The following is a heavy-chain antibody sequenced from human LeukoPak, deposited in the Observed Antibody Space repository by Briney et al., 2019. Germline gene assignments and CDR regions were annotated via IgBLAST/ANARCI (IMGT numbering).Heavy chain of an antibody. CDR3: ARDKGDRYSGYDYYYYMDV. V-gene: IGHV1-69*04. Sequence: ASVKVSCKASGGTFSSYAISWVRQAPGQGLEWMGRIIPILGIANYAQKFQGRVTITTDESTSTAYMELSSLRSEDTAVYYCARDKGDRYSGYDYYYYMDVWGKGTTVTVSS. J-gene: IGHJ6*03. CDR2: IIPILGIA. CDR1: GGTFSSYA. D-gene: IGHD5-12*01.